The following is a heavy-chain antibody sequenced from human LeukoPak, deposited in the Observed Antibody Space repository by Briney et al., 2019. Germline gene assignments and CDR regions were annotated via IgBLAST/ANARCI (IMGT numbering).Heavy chain of an antibody. CDR3: ARPFSTHSSSSLLY. D-gene: IGHD3-22*01. CDR2: ISSSGNTI. CDR1: GFTFSDYY. Sequence: PGGSLRLSCAASGFTFSDYYMTWIRQAPGKGLEWVSYISSSGNTIYYADSVKGRFTISRDNAKNSLFLQLNSLRAEDTAVYYCARPFSTHSSSSLLYWGQGTLVTVSS. J-gene: IGHJ4*02. V-gene: IGHV3-11*04.